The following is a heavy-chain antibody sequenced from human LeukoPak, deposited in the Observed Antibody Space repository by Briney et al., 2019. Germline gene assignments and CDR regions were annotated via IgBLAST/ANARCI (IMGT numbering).Heavy chain of an antibody. V-gene: IGHV3-49*03. CDR2: IRNKAYGGTT. CDR3: TTGSRRFHYYYFDV. Sequence: GGSLRLSCTSSGFTFGDYAMSWFRQAPGEGLEWVGFIRNKAYGGTTEYAASVKGRFTISRDDSKSIAYLQMNSLKTEDTAVYYCTTGSRRFHYYYFDVWGTGTTVTVSS. CDR1: GFTFGDYA. J-gene: IGHJ6*03. D-gene: IGHD2-21*01.